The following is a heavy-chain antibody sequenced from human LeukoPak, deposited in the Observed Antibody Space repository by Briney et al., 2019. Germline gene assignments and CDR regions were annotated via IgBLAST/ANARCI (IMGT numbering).Heavy chain of an antibody. J-gene: IGHJ5*02. D-gene: IGHD1-7*01. CDR2: IYPGDSDT. CDR1: GYSFTSYW. CDR3: ARRAAGTSTADWFDP. Sequence: GESLKISCKGSGYSFTSYWIGWVRQMPGKGLEWMGIIYPGDSDTRYSPSFQGQVTISADKSISTAYLQWSSLKASDTAMYYCARRAAGTSTADWFDPWGQGTLVTVSS. V-gene: IGHV5-51*01.